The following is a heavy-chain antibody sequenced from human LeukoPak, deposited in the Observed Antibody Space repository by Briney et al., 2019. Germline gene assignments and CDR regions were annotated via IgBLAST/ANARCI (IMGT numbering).Heavy chain of an antibody. J-gene: IGHJ6*02. CDR2: INPSGGST. CDR1: GYTFTSYY. D-gene: IGHD3-3*01. V-gene: IGHV1-46*01. Sequence: ASVKVSCKASGYTFTSYYMHWVRQAPGQGLEWMGIINPSGGSTSYAQKFQGRVTMTRDTSTSTVYMELSSLRSEDTAVYYCARDLAYDFWSGYPSRVSIDDMDVWGQGTTVTVSS. CDR3: ARDLAYDFWSGYPSRVSIDDMDV.